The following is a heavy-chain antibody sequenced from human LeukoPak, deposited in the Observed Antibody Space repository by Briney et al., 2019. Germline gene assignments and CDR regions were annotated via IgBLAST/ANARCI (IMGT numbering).Heavy chain of an antibody. J-gene: IGHJ4*02. V-gene: IGHV4-4*07. CDR2: IHTSGST. CDR1: GGSISSYY. CDR3: ARDTYYYGSVSYRLDY. D-gene: IGHD3-10*01. Sequence: SETLSLTCTFSGGSISSYYWSWIRQPAGKGLEWIGRIHTSGSTNYNPSLKSRVTMSVDTSKNKFSLKLISVTAADTAVYYCARDTYYYGSVSYRLDYWGQGTLVTVSS.